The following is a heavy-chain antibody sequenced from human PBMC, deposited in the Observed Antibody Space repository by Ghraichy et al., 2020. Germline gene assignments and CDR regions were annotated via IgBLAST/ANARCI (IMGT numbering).Heavy chain of an antibody. CDR2: IYYSAST. J-gene: IGHJ4*02. D-gene: IGHD6-25*01. CDR3: ACSDGEYFDY. V-gene: IGHV4-59*03. Sequence: SETLSLTCTVSGGSISNYYWNWIRQPPGKGLEWIGYIYYSASTNYNPSLKSRVTISVDTSQNQFSLKLNSLTAADTDVYYCACSDGEYFDYWGQVTLVTVSS. CDR1: GGSISNYY.